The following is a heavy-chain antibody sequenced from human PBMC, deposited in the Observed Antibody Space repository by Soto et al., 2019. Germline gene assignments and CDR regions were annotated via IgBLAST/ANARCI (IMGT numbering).Heavy chain of an antibody. CDR1: GFTFSNYA. J-gene: IGHJ4*02. CDR2: IGGGGDNT. CDR3: AKERLARGFDY. Sequence: EVQLLDSGGGLVQPGGSLRLSCEASGFTFSNYAMNWVRQAPGKRLEWVLGIGGGGDNTYYADSVKGRFTIYRDNSKNTVFSQMNSMRAEDTSVYYCAKERLARGFDYWGQGTLVTVSS. V-gene: IGHV3-23*01.